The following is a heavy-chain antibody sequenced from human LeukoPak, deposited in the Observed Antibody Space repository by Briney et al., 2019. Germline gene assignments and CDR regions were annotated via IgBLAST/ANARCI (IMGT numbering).Heavy chain of an antibody. CDR1: GFTFSSYA. J-gene: IGHJ6*02. Sequence: GASLRLSCAASGFTFSSYAMSWVRQAPGKGLEWVSYIGSSSSTIYYADSVKGRFTISRDNAKNSLYLQMNSLRAEDTAVYYCARSSSSSWAEFYYYYYGMDVWGQGTTVTVSS. CDR2: IGSSSSTI. V-gene: IGHV3-48*01. D-gene: IGHD6-13*01. CDR3: ARSSSSSWAEFYYYYYGMDV.